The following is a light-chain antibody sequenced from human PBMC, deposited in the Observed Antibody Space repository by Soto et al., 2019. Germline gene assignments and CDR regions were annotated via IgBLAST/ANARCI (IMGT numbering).Light chain of an antibody. J-gene: IGLJ1*01. CDR1: TSDVGGYNY. Sequence: QSALTQPASVSGSPGQSITISCTGTTSDVGGYNYVSWYLQHPGKAPKLMIYEVSNRPSGVSNRFSGSKSANTASLTISGLQAEDEADYYCSSYTTSSTRVFGTGTKLTVL. V-gene: IGLV2-14*01. CDR3: SSYTTSSTRV. CDR2: EVS.